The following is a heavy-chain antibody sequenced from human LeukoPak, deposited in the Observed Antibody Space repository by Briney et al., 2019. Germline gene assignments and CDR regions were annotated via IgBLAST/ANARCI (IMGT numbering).Heavy chain of an antibody. J-gene: IGHJ5*02. Sequence: SETLSLTCTVSGGSISSYYWTWIRQPPGKGLEWIGYIYYSGSTYYNPSLKSRVTMSVDTSKNQFSLKLSSVTAVDTAVYYCARSRYSVGWFDPWGEGSLVTVSS. D-gene: IGHD6-13*01. CDR2: IYYSGST. V-gene: IGHV4-59*04. CDR3: ARSRYSVGWFDP. CDR1: GGSISSYY.